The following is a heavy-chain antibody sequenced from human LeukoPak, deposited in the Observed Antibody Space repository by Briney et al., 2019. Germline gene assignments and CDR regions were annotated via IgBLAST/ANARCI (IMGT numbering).Heavy chain of an antibody. CDR2: IYYSGST. J-gene: IGHJ6*03. V-gene: IGHV4-59*08. CDR3: ARHRPTDYYYYYMDV. Sequence: PSETLSLTCTVSGGSISSYYWSWVRQPPGKGLEWIGYIYYSGSTNYNPALRRRVTISVDTSKNQFSLKLSSVTAADTAVYYCARHRPTDYYYYYMDVWGKGTTVTVSS. CDR1: GGSISSYY.